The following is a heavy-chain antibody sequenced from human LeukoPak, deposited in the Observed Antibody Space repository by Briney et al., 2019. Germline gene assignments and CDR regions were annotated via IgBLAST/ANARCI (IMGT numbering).Heavy chain of an antibody. CDR3: AKDFGLYSSSWYRYYFDY. CDR1: GFTFSSYA. CDR2: ISGSGGST. Sequence: GGSLRLSCAASGFTFSSYAMSWVRQAPGKGLEWVSAISGSGGSTYYADSVKGRFTISRDNSKNTLYLQMNSLGAEDTAVYYCAKDFGLYSSSWYRYYFDYWGQGTLVTVSS. D-gene: IGHD6-13*01. J-gene: IGHJ4*02. V-gene: IGHV3-23*01.